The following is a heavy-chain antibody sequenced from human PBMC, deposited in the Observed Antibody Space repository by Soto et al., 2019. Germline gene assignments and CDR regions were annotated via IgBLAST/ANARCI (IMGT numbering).Heavy chain of an antibody. CDR2: IYYTGRT. J-gene: IGHJ4*02. Sequence: QVQLQESGPGLVKPSETLSLTCTVSGGSISSYYWSWIRQPPGKGLEWLGYIYYTGRTNYNPSLTSRVTISVDTSKNQFSLKLSSVTAADTAVDYCARGQQLVYYWGQGTLVTVSS. CDR3: ARGQQLVYY. V-gene: IGHV4-59*01. D-gene: IGHD6-13*01. CDR1: GGSISSYY.